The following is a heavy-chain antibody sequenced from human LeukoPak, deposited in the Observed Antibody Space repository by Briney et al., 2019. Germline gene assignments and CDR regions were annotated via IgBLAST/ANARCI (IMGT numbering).Heavy chain of an antibody. V-gene: IGHV3-9*03. Sequence: PGGSLRLSCEASGFIFDDYAMHWVRQAPGKGLEWVSGFSWNSGIIGYADSVKGRFTISRDNAKNSLYLQMNSLRAEDMALYYCAKDSGANHRYYMDVWGKGTTVTVSS. D-gene: IGHD1-26*01. J-gene: IGHJ6*03. CDR1: GFIFDDYA. CDR2: FSWNSGII. CDR3: AKDSGANHRYYMDV.